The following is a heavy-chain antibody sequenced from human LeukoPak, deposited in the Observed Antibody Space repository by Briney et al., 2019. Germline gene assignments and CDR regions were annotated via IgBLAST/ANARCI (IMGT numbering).Heavy chain of an antibody. J-gene: IGHJ5*02. CDR3: ARDSYYYDSSGYHNWFDP. CDR2: ISGYNGNT. D-gene: IGHD3-22*01. CDR1: GYTFTTYN. V-gene: IGHV1-18*01. Sequence: ASVKVSCKASGYTFTTYNINWVRQAPGQGLEWMGWISGYNGNTNYAQKLQGRVTMTTDTSTSTAYMELRSLKSDDTAVYYCARDSYYYDSSGYHNWFDPWGQGTLVTVSS.